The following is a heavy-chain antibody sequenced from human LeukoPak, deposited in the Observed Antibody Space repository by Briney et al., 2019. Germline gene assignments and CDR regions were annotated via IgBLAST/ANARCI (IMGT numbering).Heavy chain of an antibody. CDR2: ISYDGSNK. CDR1: GFTFSSYG. CDR3: ARQYCSGGSCLTYFDY. J-gene: IGHJ4*02. D-gene: IGHD2-15*01. Sequence: GGSLRLSCAASGFTFSSYGMHWVRQAPGKGLEWVAIISYDGSNKYYADSVKGRFTISRDNSKNSLYLQMNSLRAEDTAVYYCARQYCSGGSCLTYFDYWGQGTLVTVSS. V-gene: IGHV3-30*03.